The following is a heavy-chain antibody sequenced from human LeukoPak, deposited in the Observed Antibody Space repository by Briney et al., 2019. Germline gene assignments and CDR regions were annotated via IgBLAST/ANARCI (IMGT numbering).Heavy chain of an antibody. V-gene: IGHV3-53*01. CDR1: GLTFSNYW. CDR2: IYSGGST. Sequence: GGSLRLSCAASGLTFSNYWMSWVRQAPGKGLEWVSVIYSGGSTYYADSVKGRFTISRDNSKNTLYLQMNSLRAEDTAVYYCASGPSYYDFWSGYYQAYWGQGTLVTVSS. CDR3: ASGPSYYDFWSGYYQAY. D-gene: IGHD3-3*01. J-gene: IGHJ4*02.